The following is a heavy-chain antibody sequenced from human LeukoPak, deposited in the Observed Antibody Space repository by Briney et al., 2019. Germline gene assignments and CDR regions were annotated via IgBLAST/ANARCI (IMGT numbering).Heavy chain of an antibody. V-gene: IGHV4-59*01. CDR3: ARMYSSSPYYFDY. CDR2: IYYSGST. CDR1: GCSISSYY. Sequence: SETLSLTCTVSGCSISSYYWSWIRQPPGKGLEYIGYIYYSGSTNYNPPLQSRVTISLDTSKNQFSLKLSSVTTADTAVYYCARMYSSSPYYFDYWGQGTLVTVSS. J-gene: IGHJ4*02. D-gene: IGHD6-6*01.